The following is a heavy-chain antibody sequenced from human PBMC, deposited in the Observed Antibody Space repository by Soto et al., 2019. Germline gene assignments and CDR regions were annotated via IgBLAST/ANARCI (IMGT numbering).Heavy chain of an antibody. CDR3: ARDVVVVAATRGPLDY. CDR2: IYYSGST. D-gene: IGHD2-15*01. CDR1: GGSISSSSYY. J-gene: IGHJ4*02. Sequence: QLQLQESGPGLVKPSETLSLTCTVSGGSISSSSYYWGWIRQPPGKGLEWIGSIYYSGSTYYNPSLTSRVTISVDTSKNQFSLTLSSVTAADTAVYYCARDVVVVAATRGPLDYWGQGTLVTVSS. V-gene: IGHV4-39*02.